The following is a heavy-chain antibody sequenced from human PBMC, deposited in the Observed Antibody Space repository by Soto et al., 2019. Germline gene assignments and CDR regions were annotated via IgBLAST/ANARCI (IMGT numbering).Heavy chain of an antibody. CDR3: ARGYYYDSSGPGY. Sequence: QVQLVESGGGVVQPGRSLRLSCAASGFTFSSYAMHWVRQAPGKGLEWVAVISYDGSNKYYADSVKGRFTISRDNSKNTLYLQMNSLSAEDTAVYYCARGYYYDSSGPGYWGQGTLVTVSS. CDR2: ISYDGSNK. D-gene: IGHD3-22*01. CDR1: GFTFSSYA. V-gene: IGHV3-30-3*01. J-gene: IGHJ4*02.